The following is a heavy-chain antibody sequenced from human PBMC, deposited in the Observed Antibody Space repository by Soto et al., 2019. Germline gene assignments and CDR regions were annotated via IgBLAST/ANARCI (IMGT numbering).Heavy chain of an antibody. V-gene: IGHV4-4*02. CDR2: IDHSGST. D-gene: IGHD6-6*01. J-gene: IGHJ6*02. CDR3: ASLSIAARRGHYYYYGMDV. CDR1: GGSISSSNW. Sequence: QVQLQESGPGLVKPSGTLSLTCAVSGGSISSSNWWSWVRQPPGKGLERIGEIDHSGSTNYNPSLKRRDTISVAKSKNQFSLKLSSVTAADTAVYYCASLSIAARRGHYYYYGMDVWGQGTTVTVSS.